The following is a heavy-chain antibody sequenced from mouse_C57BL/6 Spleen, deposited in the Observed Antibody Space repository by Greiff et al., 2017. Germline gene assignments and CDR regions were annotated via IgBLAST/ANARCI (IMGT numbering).Heavy chain of an antibody. J-gene: IGHJ4*01. Sequence: VQLQQSGAELVRPGASVKLSCTASGFNIKDDYMHWVKQRPEQGLEWIGWIDPENGDTEYASKFQGKATITADTSSNTAYLQLSSLTSEDTAVYYCYGSSRYYYAMDYWGQGTSVTVSS. CDR2: IDPENGDT. CDR3: YGSSRYYYAMDY. D-gene: IGHD1-1*01. V-gene: IGHV14-4*01. CDR1: GFNIKDDY.